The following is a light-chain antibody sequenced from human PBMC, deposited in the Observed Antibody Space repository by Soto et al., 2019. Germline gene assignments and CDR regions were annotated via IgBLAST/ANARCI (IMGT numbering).Light chain of an antibody. J-gene: IGKJ1*01. V-gene: IGKV3-15*01. CDR2: GAS. CDR1: QSVSSN. Sequence: EIVLTQSPVTLSVSPGERATLSCRASQSVSSNLAWYQQKPGQAPRLLIYGASTRANGVPARFSGGGSGTEFTLTISSLLSEDYALYYCQQYWTFGQGTKVEIK. CDR3: QQYWT.